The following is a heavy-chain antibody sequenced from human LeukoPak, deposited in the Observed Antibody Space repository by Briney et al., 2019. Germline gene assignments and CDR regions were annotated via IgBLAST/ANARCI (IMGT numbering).Heavy chain of an antibody. J-gene: IGHJ5*02. V-gene: IGHV3-7*01. CDR3: AAHAGP. CDR1: GFTFTRYW. CDR2: IKEDGSEI. Sequence: SGGSLRLSCAASGFTFTRYWMTWVRQAPGRGLEWVANIKEDGSEIYYLDSVKGRFTISRDSAKNSLYLQMNSLTPEDTAVYYCAAHAGPWGQGTLVIVSS.